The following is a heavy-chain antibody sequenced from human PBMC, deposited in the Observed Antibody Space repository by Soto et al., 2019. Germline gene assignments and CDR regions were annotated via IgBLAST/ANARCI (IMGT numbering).Heavy chain of an antibody. CDR2: ISDTENF. D-gene: IGHD2-21*02. CDR3: ARGGEDRVTDRYYGMDV. V-gene: IGHV4-59*01. Sequence: SETLSLTWTVSGYSISSFSWSWILQPPGKGLEWIGCISDTENFNYNPSLKNRVTISVDTSKTELSLRLRSVTAADTAVYYCARGGEDRVTDRYYGMDVWGQGTRVTVSS. CDR1: GYSISSFS. J-gene: IGHJ6*02.